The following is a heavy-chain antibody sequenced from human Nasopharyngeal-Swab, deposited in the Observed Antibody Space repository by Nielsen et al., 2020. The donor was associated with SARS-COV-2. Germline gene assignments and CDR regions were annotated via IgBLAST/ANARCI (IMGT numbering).Heavy chain of an antibody. CDR2: ISYDGSNK. Sequence: VRQAPGKGLEWVAVISYDGSNKYYADSVKGRLTISRDNSKNTLYLQMNSLRAEDTAVYYCAKATLYDILTGAFDYWGQGTLVTVSS. CDR3: AKATLYDILTGAFDY. V-gene: IGHV3-30*18. D-gene: IGHD3-9*01. J-gene: IGHJ4*02.